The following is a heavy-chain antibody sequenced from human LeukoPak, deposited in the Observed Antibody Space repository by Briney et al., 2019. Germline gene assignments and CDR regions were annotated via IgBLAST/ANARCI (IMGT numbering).Heavy chain of an antibody. Sequence: SETLSLTCSVSGGSMTNYYWSWIRQPPGKGLEWIAYISDSGRTNYNPSLKSRVTISVDTSKNQFSLKLSSVTAADTAVYHCAGHRSGTSCFDCWGQGTLVTVSS. CDR2: ISDSGRT. D-gene: IGHD1-26*01. J-gene: IGHJ4*02. CDR3: AGHRSGTSCFDC. CDR1: GGSMTNYY. V-gene: IGHV4-59*08.